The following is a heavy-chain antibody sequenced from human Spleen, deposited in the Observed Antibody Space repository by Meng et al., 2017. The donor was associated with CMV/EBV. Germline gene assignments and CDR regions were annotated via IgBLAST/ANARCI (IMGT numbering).Heavy chain of an antibody. CDR3: ARRNSGREWFDP. D-gene: IGHD6-19*01. CDR2: NNHSGTT. Sequence: WGAGLLKPSDTLSLTWAVFGSCFSGSYWSWLRQPRGKGVWLIGDNNHSGTTNYHPSHNSRVTISVDTSKHQFSLKLSSVPAAETAVYYCARRNSGREWFDPWGQGTLVTVSS. V-gene: IGHV4-34*01. J-gene: IGHJ5*02. CDR1: GSCFSGSY.